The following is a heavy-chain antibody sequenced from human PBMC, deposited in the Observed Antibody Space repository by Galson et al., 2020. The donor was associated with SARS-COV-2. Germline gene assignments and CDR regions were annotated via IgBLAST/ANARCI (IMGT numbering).Heavy chain of an antibody. V-gene: IGHV1-69*01. D-gene: IGHD4-17*01. CDR3: ASDGGTVTYYYYYGMDV. CDR2: IIPIFGTA. CDR1: GGTFSSYA. Sequence: KISCKASGGTFSSYAISWVRQAPGQGLEWMGGIIPIFGTANYAQKFQGRVTITADESTSTAYMELSSLRSEDTAVYYCASDGGTVTYYYYYGMDVWGQGTTVTVSS. J-gene: IGHJ6*02.